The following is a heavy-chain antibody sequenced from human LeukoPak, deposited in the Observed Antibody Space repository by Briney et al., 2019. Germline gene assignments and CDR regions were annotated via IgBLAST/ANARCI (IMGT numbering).Heavy chain of an antibody. Sequence: PSETLSLTCTVSGGSISSYYWSWIRQPAGKGLEWIGRIYTSGSTNYNPSLKSRVTMSVDTSKNQFSLKLSSVTAADTAVYYCARNLHYDGASYMDVWGKGTTVTVSS. V-gene: IGHV4-4*07. CDR2: IYTSGST. CDR1: GGSISSYY. D-gene: IGHD3-3*01. J-gene: IGHJ6*03. CDR3: ARNLHYDGASYMDV.